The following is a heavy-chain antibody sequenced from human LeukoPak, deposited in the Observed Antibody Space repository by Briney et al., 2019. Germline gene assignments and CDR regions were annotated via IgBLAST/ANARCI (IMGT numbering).Heavy chain of an antibody. J-gene: IGHJ2*01. CDR3: ERSSSVGSSWFTMSWYFDL. Sequence: SETLSLTCTVSGGSISSYYWSWIRQPPGKGLEWIGYIYYSGSTNYNPSLKSRVTISVDTSKNQFSLKLSSVTAADTAVYYCERSSSVGSSWFTMSWYFDLWGRGILVTVSS. V-gene: IGHV4-59*08. CDR2: IYYSGST. CDR1: GGSISSYY. D-gene: IGHD6-13*01.